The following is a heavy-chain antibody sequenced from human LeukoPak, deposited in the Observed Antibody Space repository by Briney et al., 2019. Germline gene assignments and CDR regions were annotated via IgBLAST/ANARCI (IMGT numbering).Heavy chain of an antibody. V-gene: IGHV1-69*05. CDR1: GGTFSSYA. Sequence: GSSVKVSCKASGGTFSSYAISWVRQVPGQGLEWMGRIIPIFGTANYAQKFQGRVTITTDESTSTAYMELSSLRSEDTAVYYCARDKGFQYYYMDVWGKGTTVTVSS. J-gene: IGHJ6*03. CDR3: ARDKGFQYYYMDV. D-gene: IGHD3-3*01. CDR2: IIPIFGTA.